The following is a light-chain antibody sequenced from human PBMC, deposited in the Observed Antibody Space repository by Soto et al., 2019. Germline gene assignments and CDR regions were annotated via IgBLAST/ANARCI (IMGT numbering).Light chain of an antibody. CDR1: HGINRN. J-gene: IGKJ1*01. Sequence: EVVMTQSPATLSVSPGESATLSCRASHGINRNLAWYQHKPGQAPSLVIYAVFTRAAGIPGRFSGGASGTEFTLTISGLQSEDFAVYYCHQYNNWPRTFGQGTKVDNK. CDR2: AVF. V-gene: IGKV3-15*01. CDR3: HQYNNWPRT.